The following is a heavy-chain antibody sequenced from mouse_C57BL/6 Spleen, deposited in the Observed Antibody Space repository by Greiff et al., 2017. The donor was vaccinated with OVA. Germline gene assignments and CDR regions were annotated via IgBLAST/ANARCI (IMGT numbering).Heavy chain of an antibody. CDR2: IRLKSDNYAT. V-gene: IGHV6-3*01. CDR1: GFTFSNYW. J-gene: IGHJ3*01. D-gene: IGHD1-1*01. Sequence: EVKLVESGGGLVQPGGSMKLSCVASGFTFSNYWMNWVRQSPEKGLEWVAQIRLKSDNYATLYAESVKGRFTISRDDSKSSVYLQMNNLSAEDTGIYYCTVLLRQWGFAYWGQGTLVTVSA. CDR3: TVLLRQWGFAY.